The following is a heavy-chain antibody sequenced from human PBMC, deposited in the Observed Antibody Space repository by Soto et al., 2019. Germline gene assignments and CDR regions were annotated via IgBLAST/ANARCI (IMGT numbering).Heavy chain of an antibody. V-gene: IGHV4-39*01. CDR3: ARHAQNAFDI. J-gene: IGHJ3*02. CDR2: IYYSGST. CDR1: GGSISSSSYY. Sequence: SETLSLTCTVSGGSISSSSYYWGWIRQPPGKGLEWIGSIYYSGSTYYSPSLKSRVTISIDTSKNQFSLKLSSVTAADTAVYYCARHAQNAFDIWGQGTMVTVSS.